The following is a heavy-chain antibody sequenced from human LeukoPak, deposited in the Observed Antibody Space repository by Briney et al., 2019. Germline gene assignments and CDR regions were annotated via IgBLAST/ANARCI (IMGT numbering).Heavy chain of an antibody. CDR1: SYTFTNYA. Sequence: GASVKVSCTASSYTFTNYAFTWVRQAPGQGLEWMGWISAYNGNTNYAQKLQGRVTMTTDTSTSTAYMELRSLRSDDTAVYYCARGLEWLTRRHTWFDPWGQGTLVTVSS. J-gene: IGHJ5*02. D-gene: IGHD3-3*01. CDR3: ARGLEWLTRRHTWFDP. CDR2: ISAYNGNT. V-gene: IGHV1-18*01.